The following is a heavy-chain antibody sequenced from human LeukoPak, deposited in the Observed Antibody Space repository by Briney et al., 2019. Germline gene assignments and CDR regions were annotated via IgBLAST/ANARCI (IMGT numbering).Heavy chain of an antibody. V-gene: IGHV3-48*02. J-gene: IGHJ4*02. D-gene: IGHD3-3*01. CDR2: ISSSSSTI. Sequence: PGGSLRLSCAASGFTFSSYSMNWVRQAPGKGLEWVSYISSSSSTIYYADSVKGRFTISGDNAKNSLYLQMNSLRDEDTAVYYCARDEEYDFWSGYYVYWGQGTLVTVSS. CDR1: GFTFSSYS. CDR3: ARDEEYDFWSGYYVY.